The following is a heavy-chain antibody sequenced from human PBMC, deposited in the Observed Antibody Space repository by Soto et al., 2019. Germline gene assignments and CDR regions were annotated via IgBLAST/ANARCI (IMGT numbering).Heavy chain of an antibody. CDR2: VNPNSGNT. CDR1: GYTFTSYD. D-gene: IGHD3-10*01. Sequence: QVQLVQSGAEVKKPGASVKVSCKASGYTFTSYDINWVRQATGQGLEWMGWVNPNSGNTGYAQKFQGRVTMTRNTSISTAYMELSSLRSEDTAVYYCARFEYSPLLWFVELSGWFDPWGQGTLVTVSS. CDR3: ARFEYSPLLWFVELSGWFDP. J-gene: IGHJ5*02. V-gene: IGHV1-8*01.